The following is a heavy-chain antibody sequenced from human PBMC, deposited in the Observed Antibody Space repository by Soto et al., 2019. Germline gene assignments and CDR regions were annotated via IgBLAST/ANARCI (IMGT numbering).Heavy chain of an antibody. V-gene: IGHV4-34*01. CDR1: GGSFSGYY. CDR3: ATTNWNHHLFDP. Sequence: SETLSLTCAVFGGSFSGYYWSWIRQPPGKGLEWIGEINHRGSTNYNPSLESRVTMSVDTSKNQFSLKLTSMTAADTAVYYCATTNWNHHLFDPWGQGTLVTVSS. D-gene: IGHD1-20*01. J-gene: IGHJ5*02. CDR2: INHRGST.